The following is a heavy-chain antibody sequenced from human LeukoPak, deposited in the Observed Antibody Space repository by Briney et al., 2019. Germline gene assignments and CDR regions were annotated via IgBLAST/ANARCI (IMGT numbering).Heavy chain of an antibody. J-gene: IGHJ5*02. CDR2: ITPNSGNT. CDR3: VRGTHGISPSCLGGINP. CDR1: GYTFTSYD. Sequence: EASVKVSCKASGYTFTSYDINWVRQATGQGLEWMGWITPNSGNTGYAQQFQGRVLITRDTSISTAYMELSSLRSEDTAVYYCVRGTHGISPSCLGGINPWGKEPLVTVS. D-gene: IGHD2-2*01. V-gene: IGHV1-8*03.